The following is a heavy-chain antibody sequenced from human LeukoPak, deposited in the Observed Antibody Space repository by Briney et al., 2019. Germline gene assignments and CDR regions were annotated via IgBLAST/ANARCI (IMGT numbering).Heavy chain of an antibody. CDR1: GGSISGYY. J-gene: IGHJ4*02. D-gene: IGHD4-23*01. CDR3: ARYPYGGNSPFDY. Sequence: SETLSLTCTVSGGSISGYYWSWIREPPGKGLEWIGYVYYSGYTKYNSSLKSRITISVDTSKNQFSLRLSAATAADTAPYYCARYPYGGNSPFDYWGQGTLVTVSS. CDR2: VYYSGYT. V-gene: IGHV4-59*08.